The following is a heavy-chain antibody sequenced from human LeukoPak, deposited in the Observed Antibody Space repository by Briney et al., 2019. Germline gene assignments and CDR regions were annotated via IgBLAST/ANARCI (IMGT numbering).Heavy chain of an antibody. CDR3: TTGAWIQLWLADY. J-gene: IGHJ4*02. D-gene: IGHD5-18*01. CDR1: GFTFTNAW. Sequence: GGSLRLSCAASGFTFTNAWMTWVHQAPGKGLEWVGLIKSKTDGGTADYAAPVKGRFTISRDDSKTTLYLQMNSLKAEDTAVYYCTTGAWIQLWLADYWGRGTLVTVSS. V-gene: IGHV3-15*01. CDR2: IKSKTDGGTA.